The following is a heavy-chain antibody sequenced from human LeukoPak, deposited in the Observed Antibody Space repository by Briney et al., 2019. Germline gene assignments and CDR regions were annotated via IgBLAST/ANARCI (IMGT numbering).Heavy chain of an antibody. J-gene: IGHJ1*01. V-gene: IGHV3-66*01. CDR3: ARDPPAVSTNTYG. Sequence: PGRSLRLSCAASGFTFSSYGMHWVRQAPGKGLEWVSLIYSGGDTDYADSVKGRFTISRDNSKNILYLQMNSLRVDDTAVYYCARDPPAVSTNTYGWGQGTLVTVSS. CDR2: IYSGGDT. CDR1: GFTFSSYG. D-gene: IGHD6-13*01.